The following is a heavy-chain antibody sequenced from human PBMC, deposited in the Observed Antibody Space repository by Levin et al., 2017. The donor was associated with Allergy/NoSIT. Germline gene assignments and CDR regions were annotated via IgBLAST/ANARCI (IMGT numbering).Heavy chain of an antibody. CDR1: GGSISSYY. CDR3: ARGLDTMKQQLTDYYYGMDV. CDR2: IYYSGST. J-gene: IGHJ6*02. Sequence: ASETLSLTCTVSGGSISSYYWSWIRQPPGKGLEWIGYIYYSGSTNYNPSLKSRVTISVDTSKNQFSLKLSSVTAADTAVYYCARGLDTMKQQLTDYYYGMDVWGQGTTVTVSS. V-gene: IGHV4-59*01. D-gene: IGHD6-13*01.